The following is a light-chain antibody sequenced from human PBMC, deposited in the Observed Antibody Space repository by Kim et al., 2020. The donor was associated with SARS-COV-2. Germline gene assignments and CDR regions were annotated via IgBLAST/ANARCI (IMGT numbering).Light chain of an antibody. Sequence: EIVLTQSPGTLSLSPGERATLSCRASQSVGSNSLAWYQQKPGQDPGLLISGASSRATGIPDRFSGSGSATDFTLTISRLEPEDFAVYYCQQYGSSPWTFGQGTKVDIK. CDR2: GAS. J-gene: IGKJ1*01. CDR1: QSVGSNS. V-gene: IGKV3-20*01. CDR3: QQYGSSPWT.